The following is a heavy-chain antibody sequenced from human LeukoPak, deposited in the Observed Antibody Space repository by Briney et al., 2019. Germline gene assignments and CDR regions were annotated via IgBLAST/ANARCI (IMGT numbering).Heavy chain of an antibody. J-gene: IGHJ3*02. V-gene: IGHV3-23*01. D-gene: IGHD3-10*01. Sequence: GGSLRLSCVASGFTFSSYAMSWVRQAPVKGLEWISAISTSGGDTYYADSVRGRFTISRDNSKNTLYLQMNSLRAEDTAVYYCAKDHYVSGRYDAFDIWGQGTMVTVSS. CDR2: ISTSGGDT. CDR3: AKDHYVSGRYDAFDI. CDR1: GFTFSSYA.